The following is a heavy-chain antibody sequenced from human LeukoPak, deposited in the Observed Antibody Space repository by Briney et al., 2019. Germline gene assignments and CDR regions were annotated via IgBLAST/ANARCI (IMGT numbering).Heavy chain of an antibody. D-gene: IGHD5-18*01. CDR3: ARVDTAMVTKVDY. CDR1: GGSISSYY. J-gene: IGHJ4*02. Sequence: SETRSLTCTVSGGSISSYYWSWIRQPPGKGLEWIGYIYYSGSTNYNPALKSRVTISVDTSKNQFSLKLSSVTAADTAVYYCARVDTAMVTKVDYWGQGTLVTVSS. V-gene: IGHV4-59*01. CDR2: IYYSGST.